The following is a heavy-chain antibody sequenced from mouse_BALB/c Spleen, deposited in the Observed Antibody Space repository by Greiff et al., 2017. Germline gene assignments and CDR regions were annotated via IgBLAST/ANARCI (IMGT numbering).Heavy chain of an antibody. J-gene: IGHJ4*01. CDR2: ISDGGSYT. CDR1: GFTFSDYY. D-gene: IGHD2-14*01. Sequence: EVQLVESGGGLVKPGGSLKLSCAASGFTFSDYYMYWVRQTPEKRLEWVATISDGGSYTYYPDSVKGRFTISRDNAKNNLYLQMSSLKSEDTAMYYCARVYRYDGAMDYWGQGTSVTVSS. V-gene: IGHV5-4*02. CDR3: ARVYRYDGAMDY.